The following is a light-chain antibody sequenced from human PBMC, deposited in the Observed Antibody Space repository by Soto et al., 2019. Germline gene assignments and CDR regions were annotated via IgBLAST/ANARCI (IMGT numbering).Light chain of an antibody. CDR3: SSYTNRDTLV. CDR1: SSDVGAYNY. Sequence: QSVLTQPASVSGSPGQSITISCTGTSSDVGAYNYVSWYQQHPGKAPKLMIYEVSNRPSGVSNRFSASKSGHTASLTISGLQAEDEADYYCSSYTNRDTLVFGGGTQLTVL. V-gene: IGLV2-14*01. J-gene: IGLJ3*02. CDR2: EVS.